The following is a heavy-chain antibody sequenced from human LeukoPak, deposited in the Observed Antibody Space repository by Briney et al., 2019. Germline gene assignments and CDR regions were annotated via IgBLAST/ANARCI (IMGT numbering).Heavy chain of an antibody. CDR1: GGSISSYY. CDR3: ARPYCGGDCYDNWFDP. J-gene: IGHJ5*02. Sequence: SETLSLTCTVSGGSISSYYWSWIRQPPGKGLEWIGYIYYSGSTNYNPSLKSRVTISVDTSKNQFSLKLSSVTAADTAVYYCARPYCGGDCYDNWFDPWGQGTLVTVSS. CDR2: IYYSGST. D-gene: IGHD2-21*02. V-gene: IGHV4-59*01.